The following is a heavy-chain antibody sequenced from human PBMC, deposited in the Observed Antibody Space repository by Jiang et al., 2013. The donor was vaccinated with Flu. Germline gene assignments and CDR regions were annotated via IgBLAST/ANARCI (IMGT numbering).Heavy chain of an antibody. CDR3: ARLGYCTNGVCYRVRWWGNFDY. Sequence: SLTCTVSGGSISSSSYYWGWIRQPPGKGLEWIGSIYYSGSTYYNPSLKSRVTISVDTSKNQFSLKLSSVTAADTAVYYCARLGYCTNGVCYRVRWWGNFDYWGQGTLVTVSS. D-gene: IGHD2-8*01. V-gene: IGHV4-39*01. J-gene: IGHJ4*02. CDR2: IYYSGST. CDR1: GGSISSSSYY.